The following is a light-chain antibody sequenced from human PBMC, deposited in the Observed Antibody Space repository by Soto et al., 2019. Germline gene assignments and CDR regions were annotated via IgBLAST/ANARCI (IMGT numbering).Light chain of an antibody. CDR3: SSYTSSSTYV. V-gene: IGLV2-14*01. J-gene: IGLJ1*01. CDR1: SSDVGGHNY. Sequence: LTQPASVSGSPGQSITISCTGTSSDVGGHNYVSWYQQHPGKAPKLMIYEVSSRPSGVSNRFSGSKSGNTASLTISGLQAEDEADYYCSSYTSSSTYVFGTGTKVTVL. CDR2: EVS.